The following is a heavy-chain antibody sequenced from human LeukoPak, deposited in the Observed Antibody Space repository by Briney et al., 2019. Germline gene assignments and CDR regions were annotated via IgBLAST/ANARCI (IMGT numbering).Heavy chain of an antibody. J-gene: IGHJ4*02. Sequence: PGGSLRLSCAASGFTFSNYWIHWVRQDPGKGLVWVSRIDNAGSITTYAGSVKGRFTISRDNAENTLYLQMNSLRVEDTAVYYCVRSAFHAGSGNYYDYWGQGTLVTVSS. CDR3: VRSAFHAGSGNYYDY. V-gene: IGHV3-74*03. CDR2: IDNAGSIT. D-gene: IGHD3-22*01. CDR1: GFTFSNYW.